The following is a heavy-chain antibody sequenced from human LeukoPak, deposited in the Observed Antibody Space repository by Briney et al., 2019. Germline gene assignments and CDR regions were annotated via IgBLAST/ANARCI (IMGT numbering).Heavy chain of an antibody. Sequence: GSLRLSCAASGFTFSSYAMSWVRQAPGKGLEWVSAISGSGGSTYYADSVKGRFTISRDNSKNTQYLQMNSLRAEDTAVYYCAKQYSSGWSSFDYWAREPWSPSPQ. D-gene: IGHD6-19*01. V-gene: IGHV3-23*01. J-gene: IGHJ4*02. CDR2: ISGSGGST. CDR3: AKQYSSGWSSFDY. CDR1: GFTFSSYA.